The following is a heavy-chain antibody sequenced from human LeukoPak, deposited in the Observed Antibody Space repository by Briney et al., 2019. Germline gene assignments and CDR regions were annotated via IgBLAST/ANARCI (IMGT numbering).Heavy chain of an antibody. CDR3: ARAPRNSSTMLDF. V-gene: IGHV1-8*01. Sequence: ASVTVSCTASGYTFTSYDINWVRQATGQGLEWMGLINPDGGSTAYAHRFQGRVIMTRDTSTSTAYMDLSSLRSEDTAVYHCARAPRNSSTMLDFWGQGTLVTISS. J-gene: IGHJ4*02. CDR1: GYTFTSYD. CDR2: INPDGGST. D-gene: IGHD6-13*01.